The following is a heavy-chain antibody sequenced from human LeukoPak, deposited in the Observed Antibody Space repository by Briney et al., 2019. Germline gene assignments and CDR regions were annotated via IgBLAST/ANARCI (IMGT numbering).Heavy chain of an antibody. Sequence: SETLSLTCTVSGGSISSGNYYWSWIRQPAGKGLEWIGHIYTSGSTNYNPSLKSRATISVDTSKNQFSLKLSSVTAADTAVYYCAISSGGNSPSDYWGQGTLVTVSS. J-gene: IGHJ4*02. CDR1: GGSISSGNYY. CDR2: IYTSGST. V-gene: IGHV4-61*09. CDR3: AISSGGNSPSDY. D-gene: IGHD2-15*01.